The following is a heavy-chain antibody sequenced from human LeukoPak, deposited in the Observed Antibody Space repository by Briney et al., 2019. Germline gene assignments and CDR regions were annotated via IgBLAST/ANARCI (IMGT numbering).Heavy chain of an antibody. V-gene: IGHV3-23*01. J-gene: IGHJ3*01. CDR3: ARGESFAFDV. CDR1: GFIFSSYG. CDR2: ISRSGDRT. Sequence: GGSLRLSCVGSGFIFSSYGMGWVRQAPGKGLEWVSSISRSGDRTYYEDSVKGRFTISRDNSRTTMYLQMNSLRAEDRDVYYCARGESFAFDVWGQGTMVTVS.